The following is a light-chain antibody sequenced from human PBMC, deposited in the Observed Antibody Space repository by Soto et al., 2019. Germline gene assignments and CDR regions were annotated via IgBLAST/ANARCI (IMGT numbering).Light chain of an antibody. CDR2: AAS. Sequence: DIQMTQSPSSLSASVGDRVTITCRASQSISSYLNWYQQKPGKAPKVLIYAASSLQSGVPSRFSGSGSGTDFTLTVSSLQPEDCATYYCQHSYSTPYTFGQGTKLEIK. CDR3: QHSYSTPYT. CDR1: QSISSY. J-gene: IGKJ2*01. V-gene: IGKV1-39*01.